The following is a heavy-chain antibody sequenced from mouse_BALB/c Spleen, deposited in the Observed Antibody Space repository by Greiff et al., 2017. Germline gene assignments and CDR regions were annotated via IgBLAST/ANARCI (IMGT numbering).Heavy chain of an antibody. Sequence: EVQVVESGPGLVKPSQSLSLTCSVTGYSITSGYYWNWIRQFPGNKLEWMGYISYDGSNNYNPSLKNRISITRDTSKNQFFLKLNSVTTEDTATYYCARGDGYYVYWYFDVWGAGTTVTVSS. V-gene: IGHV3-6*02. CDR2: ISYDGSN. CDR3: ARGDGYYVYWYFDV. J-gene: IGHJ1*01. D-gene: IGHD2-3*01. CDR1: GYSITSGYY.